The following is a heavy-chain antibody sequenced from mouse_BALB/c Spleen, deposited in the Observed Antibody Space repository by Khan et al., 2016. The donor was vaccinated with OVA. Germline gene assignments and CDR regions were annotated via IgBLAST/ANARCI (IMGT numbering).Heavy chain of an antibody. CDR3: TRHGYVAWFTY. CDR1: GYSFTTYY. Sequence: VQLQQSGPELMKPGASVKISCKASGYSFTTYYLHWVMQSHGESLEWIGYVDPFSGGTTYNQKFKGKATLTLDKSSSTAYMHLSNLTSEDSAVYYCTRHGYVAWFTYWGQGTLVTVSA. D-gene: IGHD2-2*01. J-gene: IGHJ3*01. CDR2: VDPFSGGT. V-gene: IGHV1S135*01.